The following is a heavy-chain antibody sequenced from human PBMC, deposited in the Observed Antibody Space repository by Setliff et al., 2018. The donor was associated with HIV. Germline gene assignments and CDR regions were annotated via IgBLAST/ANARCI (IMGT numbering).Heavy chain of an antibody. Sequence: SETLSLTCAVSGYSISSGYYWGWIRQVPGKGLEWIGEINQSGSTNYNPSLKSRVTISVVTSKNQFSLKLSSVTAADTAVYYCARPVSKNFYGLDVWGLGTTVTVSS. CDR2: INQSGST. CDR1: GYSISSGYY. V-gene: IGHV4-38-2*01. CDR3: ARPVSKNFYGLDV. J-gene: IGHJ6*02.